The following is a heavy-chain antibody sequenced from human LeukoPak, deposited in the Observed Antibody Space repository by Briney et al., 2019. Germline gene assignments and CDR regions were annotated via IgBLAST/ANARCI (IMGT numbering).Heavy chain of an antibody. CDR1: GHAFTSSG. J-gene: IGHJ5*02. CDR2: ISAYNGNT. V-gene: IGHV1-18*01. CDR3: SRNKVRGVFNWFDP. D-gene: IGHD3-10*01. Sequence: TSVKVSCKASGHAFTSSGTRSVRQAPGQGLEWRGWISAYNGNTNYAQKLQSRVTMTTGTSTSTAYIELRSLRSDDAAVYYCSRNKVRGVFNWFDPWGQGTLVTVSS.